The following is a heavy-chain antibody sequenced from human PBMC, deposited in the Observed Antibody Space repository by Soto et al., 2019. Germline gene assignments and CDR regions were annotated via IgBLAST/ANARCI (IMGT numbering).Heavy chain of an antibody. V-gene: IGHV4-34*01. CDR1: GGSFSGYY. CDR2: INHSGST. J-gene: IGHJ6*03. CDR3: ARAGSSRGSYYMDV. D-gene: IGHD1-26*01. Sequence: SETLSLTCAVYGGSFSGYYWSWIRQPPGKGLEWIGEINHSGSTNYNPSLKSRVTISVDTSKNQFSLKLSSVTAADTAVYYCARAGSSRGSYYMDVWGKGTTVNVSS.